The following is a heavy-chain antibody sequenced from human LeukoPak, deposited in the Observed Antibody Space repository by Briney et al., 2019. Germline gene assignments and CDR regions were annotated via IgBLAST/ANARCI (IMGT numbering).Heavy chain of an antibody. CDR1: GFTFSTYA. Sequence: GGSLRLSCAASGFTFSTYAMHWVRQAPGKGLKWVAVISFDGSNKYYADSVKGRFTISRDNSKNTLYLQMNSLRAEDTAVYYSARDGDNNYDSTGYYMYYFDYWGQGALVSVSS. J-gene: IGHJ4*02. CDR3: ARDGDNNYDSTGYYMYYFDY. D-gene: IGHD3-22*01. V-gene: IGHV3-30-3*01. CDR2: ISFDGSNK.